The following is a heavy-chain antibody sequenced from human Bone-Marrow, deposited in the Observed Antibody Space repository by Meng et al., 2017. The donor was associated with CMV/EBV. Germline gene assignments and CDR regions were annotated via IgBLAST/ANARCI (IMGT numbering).Heavy chain of an antibody. V-gene: IGHV1-69*01. CDR2: IIPIFGTA. Sequence: TFSSYAISWVRQAPEQGLEWMGGIIPIFGTANYAQKFQSRVTIAADESTSTAYMELSSLRSEDTAVYYCARALQGIAVAGTWWFDPWGQETLVAVSS. D-gene: IGHD6-19*01. J-gene: IGHJ5*02. CDR3: ARALQGIAVAGTWWFDP. CDR1: TFSSYA.